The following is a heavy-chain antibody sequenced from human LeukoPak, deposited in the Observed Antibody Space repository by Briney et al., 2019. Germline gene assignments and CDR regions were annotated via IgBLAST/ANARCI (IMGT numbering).Heavy chain of an antibody. D-gene: IGHD6-13*01. V-gene: IGHV1-2*02. CDR1: GYIFSDYY. Sequence: ASVKVSCKASGYIFSDYYMHWVRQAPGQGLEWLGWINPKSGAADYAQQFRGRVTMTRDTSINTDYMEMKRVTSDDAAVYYCARGAEAETSPLDFWGQGTLVIVS. CDR3: ARGAEAETSPLDF. CDR2: INPKSGAA. J-gene: IGHJ4*02.